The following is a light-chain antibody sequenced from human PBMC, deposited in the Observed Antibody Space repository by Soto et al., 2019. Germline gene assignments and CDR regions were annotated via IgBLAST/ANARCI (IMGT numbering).Light chain of an antibody. CDR3: SSFTGSSYV. CDR1: SSDVGNNNY. V-gene: IGLV2-14*03. Sequence: QSALTQPASVSGSPGQSITISCTGTSSDVGNNNYVSWYQHNPGRAPKVMICDVTNRPSGVSNRFSGSKSGNTASLTISGLQAEDEADYYCSSFTGSSYVFGPGTKVTVL. CDR2: DVT. J-gene: IGLJ1*01.